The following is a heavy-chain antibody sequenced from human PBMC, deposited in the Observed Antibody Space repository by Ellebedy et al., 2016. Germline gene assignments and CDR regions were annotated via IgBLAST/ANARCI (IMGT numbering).Heavy chain of an antibody. CDR3: RHGHYADY. D-gene: IGHD3/OR15-3a*01. J-gene: IGHJ4*02. V-gene: IGHV3-23*01. Sequence: GGSLRLXXAASGFSFNTFFMSWVRQAPGKGLQWVSTISGSGDNTRFADSVKGRFTVSRDNSRNTVYLQMNNLRVEDTALYYCRHGHYADYWGQGTLVTVSS. CDR2: ISGSGDNT. CDR1: GFSFNTFF.